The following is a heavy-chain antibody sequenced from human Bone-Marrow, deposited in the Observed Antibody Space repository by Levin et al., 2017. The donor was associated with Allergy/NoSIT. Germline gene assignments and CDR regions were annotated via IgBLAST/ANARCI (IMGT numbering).Heavy chain of an antibody. CDR3: ARVLHEYYYGSGSPYYYYCGMDV. CDR2: ISYHGSST. V-gene: IGHV3-30-3*01. Sequence: GGSLRLSCAASGFTFTSYAMHWVRQAPGKGLEWVAVISYHGSSTYYADSVKGRFTISRDNSKNTLYLQMNSLRAEDTAVYYCARVLHEYYYGSGSPYYYYCGMDVWGQGTTVAVSS. D-gene: IGHD3-10*01. J-gene: IGHJ6*02. CDR1: GFTFTSYA.